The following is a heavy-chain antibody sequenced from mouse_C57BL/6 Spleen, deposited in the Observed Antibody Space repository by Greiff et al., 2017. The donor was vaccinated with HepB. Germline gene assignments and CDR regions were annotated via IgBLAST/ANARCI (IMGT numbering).Heavy chain of an antibody. CDR3: ASLRKGAMDY. Sequence: VQLQQSGAELARPGASVKMSCKASGYTFTSYTMHWVKQRPGQGLEWIGYINPSSGYTKYNQKFKDKATLTADKSSSTAYMQLSSLTSEDSAVYYCASLRKGAMDYWGQGTSVTVSS. V-gene: IGHV1-4*01. D-gene: IGHD1-1*01. CDR1: GYTFTSYT. CDR2: INPSSGYT. J-gene: IGHJ4*01.